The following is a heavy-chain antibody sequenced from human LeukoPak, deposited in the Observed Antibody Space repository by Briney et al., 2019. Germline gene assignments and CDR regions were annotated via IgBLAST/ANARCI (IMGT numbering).Heavy chain of an antibody. CDR1: RFTFSSYE. V-gene: IGHV3-48*03. D-gene: IGHD3-22*01. J-gene: IGHJ4*02. CDR3: ARGDSSGYQFPLRK. CDR2: ISSSGATI. Sequence: PGGSLRLSCAASRFTFSSYEMNWVRQAPGKGQEWVSYISSSGATIYYADSVKGRFTISRDNAENSLFLQMNSLRAEDTAIYYCARGDSSGYQFPLRKWGQGTLVTVSS.